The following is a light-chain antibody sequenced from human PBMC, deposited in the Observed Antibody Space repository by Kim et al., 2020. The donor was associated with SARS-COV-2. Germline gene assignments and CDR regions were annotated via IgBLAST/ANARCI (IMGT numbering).Light chain of an antibody. CDR1: QSIARNY. CDR2: GAS. CDR3: QQYDSSPPCT. J-gene: IGKJ2*02. Sequence: SPGERATLCCRASQSIARNYLAWYQQKHGQAPRLLIYGASSRATGIPDRFSGSGSGTDFTLTITRVEPEDFAVYYCQQYDSSPPCTFGQGTKLEI. V-gene: IGKV3-20*01.